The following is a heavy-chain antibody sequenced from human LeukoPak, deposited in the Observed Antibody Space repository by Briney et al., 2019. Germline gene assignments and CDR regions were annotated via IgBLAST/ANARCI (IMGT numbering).Heavy chain of an antibody. D-gene: IGHD6-19*01. CDR3: ARDRVSRGWYGRTFDI. CDR2: INPNSGGT. J-gene: IGHJ3*02. Sequence: ASVKVSCKASGYTFTSYDINWMRQATGQGLEWMGWINPNSGGTNYAQKFQGRVTMTRDTSISTAYMELSRLRSDDTAVYYCARDRVSRGWYGRTFDIWGQGTMVTVSS. V-gene: IGHV1-2*02. CDR1: GYTFTSYD.